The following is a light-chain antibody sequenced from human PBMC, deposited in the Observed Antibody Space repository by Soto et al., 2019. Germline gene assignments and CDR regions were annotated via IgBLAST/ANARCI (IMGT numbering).Light chain of an antibody. CDR1: QSVSSN. Sequence: EIVMPQSPATLSVSPGERATLSCRASQSVSSNLAWYQQKPGQAPRLLIYGASTRATGIPARFSGSGSGTEFTLTIRSLQSEDLAVYHCQQYNNWPPWTVGQGTKVDIK. V-gene: IGKV3-15*01. CDR2: GAS. J-gene: IGKJ1*01. CDR3: QQYNNWPPWT.